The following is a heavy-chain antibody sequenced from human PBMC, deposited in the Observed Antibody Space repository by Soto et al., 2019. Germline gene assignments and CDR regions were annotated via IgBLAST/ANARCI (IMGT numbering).Heavy chain of an antibody. CDR3: ARGIQLWLPYFDY. Sequence: PSETLSLTCTVSGGSISSSSYYWGWIRQPPGKGLEWIGSIYYSWSTYYNPSLKSRVTISVDTSKNQFSLKLSSVTAADTAVYYCARGIQLWLPYFDYWGQGTLVTVSS. D-gene: IGHD5-18*01. V-gene: IGHV4-39*07. J-gene: IGHJ4*02. CDR2: IYYSWST. CDR1: GGSISSSSYY.